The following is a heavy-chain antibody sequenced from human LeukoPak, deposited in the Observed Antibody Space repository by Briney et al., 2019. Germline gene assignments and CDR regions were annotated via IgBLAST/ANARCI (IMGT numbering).Heavy chain of an antibody. CDR3: ARVPLDNWNGLTLFDY. Sequence: SETLSLTCAVYGGSFSGYYWSWIRQPPGKGLEWIGEINHSGSTNYNPSLKSRVTISVDTSKNQFSLKLSSVTAADTAVYYCARVPLDNWNGLTLFDYWGQGTLVTVSS. J-gene: IGHJ4*02. D-gene: IGHD1-20*01. CDR2: INHSGST. V-gene: IGHV4-34*01. CDR1: GGSFSGYY.